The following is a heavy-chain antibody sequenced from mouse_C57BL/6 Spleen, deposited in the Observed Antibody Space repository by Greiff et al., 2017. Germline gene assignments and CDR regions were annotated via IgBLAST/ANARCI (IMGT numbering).Heavy chain of an antibody. V-gene: IGHV5-15*01. CDR2: ISNLAYSI. Sequence: VQLKESGGGLVQPGGSLKLSCAASGFTFSDYGMAWVRQAPRKGPEWVAFISNLAYSIYYADTVTGRFTILRENAKNTLYLEMSSLRSEDTAMYYCARRGYSKGDMDYWGQGASVTVSS. CDR3: ARRGYSKGDMDY. CDR1: GFTFSDYG. J-gene: IGHJ4*01. D-gene: IGHD2-5*01.